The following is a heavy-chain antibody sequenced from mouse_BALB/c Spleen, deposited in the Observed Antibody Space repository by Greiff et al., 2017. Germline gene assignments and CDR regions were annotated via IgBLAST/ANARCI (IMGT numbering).Heavy chain of an antibody. CDR2: ISSGGST. J-gene: IGHJ4*01. V-gene: IGHV5-6-5*01. D-gene: IGHD2-1*01. Sequence: EVKLMESGGGLVKPGGSLKLSCAASGFTFSSYAMSWVRQTPEKRLEWVASISSGGSTYYPDSVKGRFTISRDNARNILYLQMSSLRSEDTAMYYCAREGGNYPYAMDYWGQGTSVTVSS. CDR1: GFTFSSYA. CDR3: AREGGNYPYAMDY.